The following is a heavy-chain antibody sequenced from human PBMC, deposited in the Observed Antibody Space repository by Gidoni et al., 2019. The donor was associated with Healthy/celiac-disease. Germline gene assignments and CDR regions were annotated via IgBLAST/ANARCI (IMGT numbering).Heavy chain of an antibody. CDR1: GFTFSSYW. CDR3: ARERRYYYDSSGFDY. J-gene: IGHJ4*02. CDR2: INSDGSST. Sequence: EVQLVESGGGLVQPGGSLRLSCAASGFTFSSYWMHWVRQAPGKGLVWVSRINSDGSSTSYADSVKGRFTISRDNAKNTLYLQMNSLRAEDTAVYYCARERRYYYDSSGFDYWGQGTLVTVSS. V-gene: IGHV3-74*01. D-gene: IGHD3-22*01.